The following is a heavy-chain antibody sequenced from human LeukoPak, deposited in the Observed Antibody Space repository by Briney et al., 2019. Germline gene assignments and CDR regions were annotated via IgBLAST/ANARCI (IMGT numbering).Heavy chain of an antibody. CDR1: GFTFSDYY. J-gene: IGHJ3*02. V-gene: IGHV3-11*04. Sequence: GGSLRLSCAASGFTFSDYYMSWVRQAPGKGLEWVSYISSSSSTIYYADSVKGRFTISRDNAKNSLYLQMNSLRAEDTAVYYCARRRSVLNDAFDIWGQGTMVTVSS. CDR3: ARRRSVLNDAFDI. CDR2: ISSSSSTI. D-gene: IGHD4/OR15-4a*01.